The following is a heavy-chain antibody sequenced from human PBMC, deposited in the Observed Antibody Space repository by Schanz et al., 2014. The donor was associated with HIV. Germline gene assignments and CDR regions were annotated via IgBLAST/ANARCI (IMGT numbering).Heavy chain of an antibody. CDR3: ARNQYQMLPFDF. Sequence: QVQLVQSGAEVEKPGASAKVSCKASGYSFTGYYIHWVRQAPGQGLEWMGWINPTNGKTFYTQKFRGRFTMTRDTSVNTASMEVSRLMSDDTAVYYCARNQYQMLPFDFWGQGTLVTVSS. CDR1: GYSFTGYY. J-gene: IGHJ4*02. CDR2: INPTNGKT. V-gene: IGHV1-2*02. D-gene: IGHD2-15*01.